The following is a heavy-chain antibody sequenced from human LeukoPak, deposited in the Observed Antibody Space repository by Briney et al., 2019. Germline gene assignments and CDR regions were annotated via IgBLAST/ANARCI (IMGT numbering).Heavy chain of an antibody. J-gene: IGHJ4*02. D-gene: IGHD4-17*01. V-gene: IGHV1-24*01. CDR3: ATEVVGYGDVHYFDS. Sequence: ASVKVSCKISGYTLTEVSMHWVRQAPGKGLEWMGGFDPADGEPIYAQKFQGRVTMSEDTSTDTAYMDLSSLRSEDMAVYYCATEVVGYGDVHYFDSWGQGTLVTVSS. CDR1: GYTLTEVS. CDR2: FDPADGEP.